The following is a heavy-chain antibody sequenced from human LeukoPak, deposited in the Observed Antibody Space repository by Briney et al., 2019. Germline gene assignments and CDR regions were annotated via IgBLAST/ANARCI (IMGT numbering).Heavy chain of an antibody. Sequence: GGSLRLSCAATGFTFSSYAMTWVRQAPGKGLEWVSSITGGGDTTYYADSVRGRFTISRDNSKNTLSLQTNSLRAEDTAVYYCAKQRSEVVVAATNYWDQGTLVTVSS. CDR3: AKQRSEVVVAATNY. V-gene: IGHV3-23*01. D-gene: IGHD2-15*01. CDR2: ITGGGDTT. J-gene: IGHJ4*02. CDR1: GFTFSSYA.